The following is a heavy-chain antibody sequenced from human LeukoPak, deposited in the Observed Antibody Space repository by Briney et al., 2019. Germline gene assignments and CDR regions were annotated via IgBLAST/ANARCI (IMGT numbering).Heavy chain of an antibody. Sequence: PGGSLRLSCAASGFTFSSYGMHWVRQAPGEGLEWVAVISYDGSNKYYADSVKGRFTISRDNSKNTLYLQMNSLRAEDTAVYYCAKDRDLDTIPGSWGQGTLVTVSS. CDR2: ISYDGSNK. D-gene: IGHD5-12*01. V-gene: IGHV3-30*18. J-gene: IGHJ5*02. CDR3: AKDRDLDTIPGS. CDR1: GFTFSSYG.